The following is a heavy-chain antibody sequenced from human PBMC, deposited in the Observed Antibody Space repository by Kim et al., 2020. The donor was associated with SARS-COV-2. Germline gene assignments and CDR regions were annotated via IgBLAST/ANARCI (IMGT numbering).Heavy chain of an antibody. CDR3: AKIWYYSSSYEY. D-gene: IGHD6-13*01. Sequence: GGSLRLSCAASGFTFSTYTMTWVRQAPGKGLEWVSTISSSGDSSYYADSVKGRFTISRDNSKNTLYLQMNSLRAEDTALYYCAKIWYYSSSYEYWGQGTLVTVSS. CDR1: GFTFSTYT. CDR2: ISSSGDSS. J-gene: IGHJ4*02. V-gene: IGHV3-23*01.